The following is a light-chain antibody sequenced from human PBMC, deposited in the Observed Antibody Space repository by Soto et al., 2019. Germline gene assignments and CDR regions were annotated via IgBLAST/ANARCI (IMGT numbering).Light chain of an antibody. Sequence: EIVMTQSPDNLSVSPGERVTLACRSSQSFADNLAWFQQKPGQGPRLLIYGASTRATGIPARFSGSGSETDFTLTVSSLRSEDSAVYYCQQYNFLLITFGQVTLLDI. CDR1: QSFADN. CDR3: QQYNFLLIT. J-gene: IGKJ5*01. V-gene: IGKV3-15*01. CDR2: GAS.